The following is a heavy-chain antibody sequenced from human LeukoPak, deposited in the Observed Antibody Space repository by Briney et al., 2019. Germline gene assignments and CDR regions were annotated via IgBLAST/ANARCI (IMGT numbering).Heavy chain of an antibody. Sequence: GGSLRLSCAASGFTVSSNYMSWVRQAPGKGLEWVSVIYSGGSTYYADSVKGRFTISRDNSKNTLYLQMNSLRAEDTAVYYCARIASSGYYFPNYFDYWGQGTLVTVSS. CDR3: ARIASSGYYFPNYFDY. J-gene: IGHJ4*02. CDR2: IYSGGST. D-gene: IGHD3-22*01. CDR1: GFTVSSNY. V-gene: IGHV3-66*01.